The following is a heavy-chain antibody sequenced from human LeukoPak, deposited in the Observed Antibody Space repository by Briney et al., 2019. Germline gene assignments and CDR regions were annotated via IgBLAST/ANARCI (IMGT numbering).Heavy chain of an antibody. CDR3: AREETGSYGGIFSNRRFRNWFAA. D-gene: IGHD4-23*01. CDR2: INRSGST. V-gene: IGHV4-34*01. Sequence: SETLSLTCGLNGGSFSGYYWSWIRQPPGKGLEWVGEINRSGSTNYNPSLKSRVTISVDTTKNQFSLRLNSVTAADTAVYYCAREETGSYGGIFSNRRFRNWFAACSQGTLVTVSS. J-gene: IGHJ5*02. CDR1: GGSFSGYY.